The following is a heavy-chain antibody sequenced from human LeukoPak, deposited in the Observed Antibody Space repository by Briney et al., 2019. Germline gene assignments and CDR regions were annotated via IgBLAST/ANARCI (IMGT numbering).Heavy chain of an antibody. D-gene: IGHD4-17*01. J-gene: IGHJ4*02. CDR1: GGSISSYY. V-gene: IGHV4-59*08. CDR3: ASTYGDSRFDY. CDR2: IYYSGST. Sequence: SETLSPTCTVSGGSISSYYWSWIRQPPGKGLEWIGYIYYSGSTNYNPSLKSRVTISVDTSKNQSSLKLSSVTAADTAVYYCASTYGDSRFDYWGQGTLVTVSS.